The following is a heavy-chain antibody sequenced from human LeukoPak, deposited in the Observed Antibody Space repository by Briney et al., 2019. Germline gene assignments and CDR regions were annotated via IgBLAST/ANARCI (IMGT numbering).Heavy chain of an antibody. CDR2: ISGNSGST. CDR3: AKGSGSWADY. CDR1: GFTFDDHA. J-gene: IGHJ4*02. V-gene: IGHV3-9*01. Sequence: PGGSLRLSCASSGFTFDDHAMHWVRQAPGKGLEWVAGISGNSGSTGYADSVKGRFTNSRDNAKNYLYLQMNSLRVEDTALYHCAKGSGSWADYWGQGTLVTVSS. D-gene: IGHD2-15*01.